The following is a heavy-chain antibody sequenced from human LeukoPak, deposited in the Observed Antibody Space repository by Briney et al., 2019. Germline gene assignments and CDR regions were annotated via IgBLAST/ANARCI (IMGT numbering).Heavy chain of an antibody. J-gene: IGHJ3*01. V-gene: IGHV3-7*01. CDR3: ARYRPGVLGGTRAFDF. CDR2: IKQDGSEK. D-gene: IGHD2-8*02. Sequence: GGSLRLSCAASGFTFGSYWMSWVRQAPGKGLEWVGNIKQDGSEKYYVDSVKGRFTISRDNANNSLFLHMNSLRAEDTAVYYCARYRPGVLGGTRAFDFWGQGTMVTVSS. CDR1: GFTFGSYW.